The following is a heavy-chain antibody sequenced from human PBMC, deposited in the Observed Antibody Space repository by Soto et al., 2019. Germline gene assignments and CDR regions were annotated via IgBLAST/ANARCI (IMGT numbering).Heavy chain of an antibody. D-gene: IGHD6-6*01. J-gene: IGHJ5*02. V-gene: IGHV3-48*01. CDR2: ISSSSSTI. CDR3: ARARIAARGNWFDP. Sequence: EVQLVESGGGLVQPGGSLRLSCAASGFTFSSYSMNWVRQAPGKGLEWVSYISSSSSTIYYADSVKGRFTISRDNAKNSLYLQMNSLRAEDTAVYYGARARIAARGNWFDPWGQGTLVTVSS. CDR1: GFTFSSYS.